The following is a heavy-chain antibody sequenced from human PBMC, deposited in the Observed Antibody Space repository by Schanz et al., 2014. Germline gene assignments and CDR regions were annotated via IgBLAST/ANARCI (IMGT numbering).Heavy chain of an antibody. CDR3: AGAVATIRADSFDI. Sequence: VQLVESGGGLVRPGGSLRLSCTTSGLIFSTYTLNWVRQAPGKGLEWISYISFSGNTIYYADSVKGRFTISRDNAKNSLYLQMNSLRAEDTAVYYCAGAVATIRADSFDIWGQGTMVAVSS. J-gene: IGHJ3*02. D-gene: IGHD5-12*01. CDR2: ISFSGNTI. CDR1: GLIFSTYT. V-gene: IGHV3-48*04.